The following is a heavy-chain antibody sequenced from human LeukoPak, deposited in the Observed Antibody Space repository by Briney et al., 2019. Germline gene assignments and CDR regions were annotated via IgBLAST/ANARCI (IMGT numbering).Heavy chain of an antibody. J-gene: IGHJ4*02. V-gene: IGHV4-4*07. CDR2: IYPSGTT. Sequence: PSETLSLTCSVSGGSVSSYYWSWIRQPAGKGLEWIGRIYPSGTTHYNPSLKSRVTMSVDTSKNQFSLKLSSVTAADTAVYYCARSYGSGNYFDYWGQGTLVTVSS. D-gene: IGHD3-10*01. CDR1: GGSVSSYY. CDR3: ARSYGSGNYFDY.